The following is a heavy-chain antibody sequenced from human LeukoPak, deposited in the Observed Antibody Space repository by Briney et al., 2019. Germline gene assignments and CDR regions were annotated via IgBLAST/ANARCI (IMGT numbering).Heavy chain of an antibody. D-gene: IGHD2-2*02. CDR1: GFTFSNAW. V-gene: IGHV3-23*01. CDR2: ISGSGGST. CDR3: AKVALVPAAIWFDP. J-gene: IGHJ5*02. Sequence: GGSLRLSCAASGFTFSNAWMSWVRQAPGKGLEWVSAISGSGGSTYYADSVKGRFTISRDNSKNTLYLQMNSLRAEDTAVYYCAKVALVPAAIWFDPWGQGTLVTVSS.